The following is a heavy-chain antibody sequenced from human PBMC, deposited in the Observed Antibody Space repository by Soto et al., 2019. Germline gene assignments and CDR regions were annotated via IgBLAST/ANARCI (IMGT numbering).Heavy chain of an antibody. V-gene: IGHV2-70*01. CDR1: GFSLSTSGMC. CDR2: IDWDDDK. J-gene: IGHJ6*02. CDR3: ARIRGGYCSSTSCYGYYYYYGMDV. Sequence: SRPTLVNPTQTLTLNCTFSGFSLSTSGMCVSWIRQPPGKALEWLALIDWDDDKYYSTSLKTRLTISKDTSKNQVVLTMTNMDPVDTATYYCARIRGGYCSSTSCYGYYYYYGMDVWGQGTTVTVSS. D-gene: IGHD2-2*01.